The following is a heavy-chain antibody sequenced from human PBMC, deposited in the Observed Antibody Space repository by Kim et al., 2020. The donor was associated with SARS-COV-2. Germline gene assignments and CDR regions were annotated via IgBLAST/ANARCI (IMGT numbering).Heavy chain of an antibody. D-gene: IGHD3-16*01. Sequence: YADSVKGRFTVSRDHDKNSLYLQMDSLRAEDTAVYYCARDGAGGLSYIDYWGQGALVTVSS. J-gene: IGHJ4*02. CDR3: ARDGAGGLSYIDY. V-gene: IGHV3-48*03.